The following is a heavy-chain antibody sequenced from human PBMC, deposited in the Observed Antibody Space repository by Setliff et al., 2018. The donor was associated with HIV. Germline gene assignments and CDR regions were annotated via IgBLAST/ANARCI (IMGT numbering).Heavy chain of an antibody. CDR1: GGSFSGYY. CDR2: INHSGST. J-gene: IGHJ4*02. CDR3: AGGPGTTSIDY. D-gene: IGHD1-26*01. Sequence: PSETLSLTCAAYGGSFSGYYWSWIRQPPGKGLEWIGEINHSGSTNYNMSLWSRVTISLDASRNQFSLELISVTAADTAVYYCAGGPGTTSIDYWAQGTLVTVSS. V-gene: IGHV4-34*01.